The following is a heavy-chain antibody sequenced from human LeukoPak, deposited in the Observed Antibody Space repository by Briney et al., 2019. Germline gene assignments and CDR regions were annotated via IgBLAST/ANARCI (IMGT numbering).Heavy chain of an antibody. Sequence: SETLSLTCTVSGGSTTNYYWSWIRQPPGKGLEWIGYTYYSGNTNCNPSLKSRVTISVDTSNNQFSLNLSSVTAADTAVYYCARGPTRYYFDYWGQGTLVTVSP. V-gene: IGHV4-59*01. J-gene: IGHJ4*02. CDR2: TYYSGNT. CDR3: ARGPTRYYFDY. CDR1: GGSTTNYY.